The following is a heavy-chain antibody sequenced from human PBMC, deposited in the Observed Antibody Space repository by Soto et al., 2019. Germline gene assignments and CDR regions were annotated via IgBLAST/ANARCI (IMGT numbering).Heavy chain of an antibody. CDR2: IFYTGTT. CDR3: AIHFLASDFLSGYYPNWFDP. D-gene: IGHD3-3*01. CDR1: GDSISGYY. Sequence: SETLSLTCIVSGDSISGYYWSWIRHSPGKGLEWIGYIFYTGTTNYNPSHKSQVTNSVHTSKNQFSLNLSSVTAADTVVYYFAIHFLASDFLSGYYPNWFDPWGQGTLVTVSS. J-gene: IGHJ5*02. V-gene: IGHV4-59*01.